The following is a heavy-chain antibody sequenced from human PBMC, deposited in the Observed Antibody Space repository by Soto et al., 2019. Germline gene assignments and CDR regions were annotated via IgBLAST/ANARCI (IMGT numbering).Heavy chain of an antibody. CDR1: GLSLSTSRVG. CDR2: IYWDDDR. Sequence: QITLKESGPTLVNPTQTLTLTCSFSGLSLSTSRVGVAWIRQPPGKALEWLAIIYWDDDRRYSPSLKTRLAITKDTSKNQVVLTMTDLDPGDTATYYCAHIVITWGGVSALDAFDMWGQGTMVTVSS. V-gene: IGHV2-5*02. CDR3: AHIVITWGGVSALDAFDM. D-gene: IGHD3-16*01. J-gene: IGHJ3*02.